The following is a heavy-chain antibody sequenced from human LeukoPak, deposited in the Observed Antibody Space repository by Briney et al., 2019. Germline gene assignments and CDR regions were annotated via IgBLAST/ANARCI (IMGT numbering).Heavy chain of an antibody. CDR2: IYYSGST. CDR3: ARIGYCSGGSCYTWFDP. J-gene: IGHJ5*02. Sequence: PSETLSLTCTVSGGSISSSDYYWSWIRQPPGKGLEWIGYIYYSGSTNYNPSLKSRVTISVDTSKNQFSLKLSSVTAADTAVYYCARIGYCSGGSCYTWFDPWGQGTLVTVSS. CDR1: GGSISSSDYY. D-gene: IGHD2-15*01. V-gene: IGHV4-61*08.